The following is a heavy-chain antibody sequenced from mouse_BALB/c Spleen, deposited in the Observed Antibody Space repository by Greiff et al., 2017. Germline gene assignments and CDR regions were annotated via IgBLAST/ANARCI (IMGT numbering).Heavy chain of an antibody. V-gene: IGHV5-17*02. Sequence: VQLKQSGGGLVQPGGSRKLSCAASGFTFSSFGMHWVRQAPEKGLEWVADISSGSSTIYYADTVKGRFTITRDNPNNTLFLQISSLRYEDTAVYYCARVELRRGFAYWGQGTLVTVSA. CDR1: GFTFSSFG. CDR3: ARVELRRGFAY. CDR2: ISSGSSTI. J-gene: IGHJ3*01.